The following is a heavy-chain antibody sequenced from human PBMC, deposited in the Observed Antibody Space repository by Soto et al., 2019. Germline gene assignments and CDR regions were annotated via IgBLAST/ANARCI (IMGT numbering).Heavy chain of an antibody. J-gene: IGHJ4*02. CDR3: ARGDVLYYFDY. CDR1: GYTFTDYY. CDR2: INPNSGDT. Sequence: QVQLVQSGAEVKKPGASVKVSCKASGYTFTDYYMRWVRQAPGQGLEWMAWINPNSGDTNYAKKFQGRITMTRDTSISTAYMELSRLTSDDTAVYYCARGDVLYYFDYWGQGTLVTVSS. V-gene: IGHV1-2*02.